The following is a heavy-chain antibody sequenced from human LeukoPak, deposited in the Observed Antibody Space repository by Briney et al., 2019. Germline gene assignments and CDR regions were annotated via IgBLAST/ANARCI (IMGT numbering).Heavy chain of an antibody. CDR2: INAGNGNT. V-gene: IGHV1-3*01. CDR3: ARGGRTTVTAYFDY. J-gene: IGHJ4*02. CDR1: GYSFTSYA. D-gene: IGHD4-17*01. Sequence: GASVKVSCKASGYSFTSYAMHWVRQAPGQRPEWMGWINAGNGNTKYSQKFQDGVTITRDTSASTVYMELSSLRSEDTAVYYCARGGRTTVTAYFDYWGQGTLVTVSS.